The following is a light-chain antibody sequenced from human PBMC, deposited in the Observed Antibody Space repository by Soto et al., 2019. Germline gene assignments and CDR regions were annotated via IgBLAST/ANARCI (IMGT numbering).Light chain of an antibody. J-gene: IGKJ4*01. CDR1: QNIYSN. V-gene: IGKV3-15*01. CDR3: QQYGTSPT. Sequence: IVMTQSPATLSVSPGERVTLSCRASQNIYSNIAWYQQRPGQAPRLLIYRASTRATGVPARFSGSGSGTDFTLTISRLEPEDFAVYYCQQYGTSPTFGGGTKVDIK. CDR2: RAS.